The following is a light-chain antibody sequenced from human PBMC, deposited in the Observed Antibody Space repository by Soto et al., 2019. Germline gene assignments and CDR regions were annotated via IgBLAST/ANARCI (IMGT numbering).Light chain of an antibody. CDR3: AAWDDGRSGVVV. Sequence: QSVLTQPPSTSGTPGQRVTMSCSGSNSNIGSNTVYLYQQLPGTAPKLLIHSDNQRPSGVPDRFSASKSGTSASLAISGLQYEDEADDYCAAWDDGRSGVVVFGGGTKLTVL. CDR1: NSNIGSNT. J-gene: IGLJ2*01. CDR2: SDN. V-gene: IGLV1-44*01.